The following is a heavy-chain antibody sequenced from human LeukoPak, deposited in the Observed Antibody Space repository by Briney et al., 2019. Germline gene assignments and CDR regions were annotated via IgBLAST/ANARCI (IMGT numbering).Heavy chain of an antibody. V-gene: IGHV4-39*07. D-gene: IGHD6-19*01. CDR1: GGSISSSSYY. Sequence: SETLSLTCTVSGGSISSSSYYWSLIRQPPGKGLEWIGEINHIGSTNYNPSLKSRVTISVDTSKNQFSLKLTSVTAADTAVYYCAREVGGTGGWFDPWGQGTLVIVSS. J-gene: IGHJ5*02. CDR3: AREVGGTGGWFDP. CDR2: INHIGST.